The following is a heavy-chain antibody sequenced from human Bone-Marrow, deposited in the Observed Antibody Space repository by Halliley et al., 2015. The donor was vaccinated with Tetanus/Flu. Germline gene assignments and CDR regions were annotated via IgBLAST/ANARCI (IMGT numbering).Heavy chain of an antibody. J-gene: IGHJ4*02. CDR3: ARGSGWTDY. V-gene: IGHV5-10-1*01. D-gene: IGHD6-19*01. Sequence: GKGLGGMGRIDPGGSSSDYSPSFQGHVTISADKSLSTAYLQWSSLKASDTAMYYCARGSGWTDYWGQGTLVTVSS. CDR2: IDPGGSSS.